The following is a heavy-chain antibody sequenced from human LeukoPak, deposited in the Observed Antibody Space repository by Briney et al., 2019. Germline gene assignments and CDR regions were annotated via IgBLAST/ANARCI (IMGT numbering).Heavy chain of an antibody. CDR3: AREKGEYSYGDDAFDI. V-gene: IGHV3-48*01. CDR2: ISSSSSTI. J-gene: IGHJ3*02. D-gene: IGHD5-18*01. CDR1: GFTFSSYT. Sequence: GGSLRLSCAASGFTFSSYTMNWVRQAPGKGLEWVSYISSSSSTIYYADSVKGRFTISRDNAKNSLYLQMNSLRAEDTAVYYCAREKGEYSYGDDAFDIWGQGTMVTVSS.